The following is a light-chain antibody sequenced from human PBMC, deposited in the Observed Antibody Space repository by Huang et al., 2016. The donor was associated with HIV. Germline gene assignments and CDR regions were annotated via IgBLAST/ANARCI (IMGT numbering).Light chain of an antibody. CDR3: QQYNSYSLVT. Sequence: DIHLTQSPSTLSASVGDRVTITCRASQSISTWLAWYQKKPGKDPKLLIYQASTVESGGPSMFSGSGSVTDFTLTISSLQPDDFSTYYCQQYNSYSLVTFGPGTKVDFK. CDR1: QSISTW. J-gene: IGKJ3*01. CDR2: QAS. V-gene: IGKV1-5*03.